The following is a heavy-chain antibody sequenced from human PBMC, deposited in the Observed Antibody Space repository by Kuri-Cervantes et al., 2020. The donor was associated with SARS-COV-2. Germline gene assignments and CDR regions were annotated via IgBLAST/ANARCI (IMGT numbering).Heavy chain of an antibody. CDR1: GGSISSGGYY. Sequence: SETLSLTCTVSGGSISSGGYYWSWIRQPPGKGLEWIGYIYHSGSTYYNPSLKSRVTISVDTSKNQFSLKLSSVTAADTAVYYCGRGPAAIITPYFDYWGQGTLVTVSS. CDR3: GRGPAAIITPYFDY. V-gene: IGHV4-30-2*01. D-gene: IGHD2-2*01. CDR2: IYHSGST. J-gene: IGHJ4*02.